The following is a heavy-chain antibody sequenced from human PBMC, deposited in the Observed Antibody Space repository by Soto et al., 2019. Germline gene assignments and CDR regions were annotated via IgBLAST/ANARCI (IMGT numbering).Heavy chain of an antibody. Sequence: QLQEPGPGLVKPSETLSLTCSVSGGSISSYFRNWIRQPPGKGLEWIGYIYDDESTNYNPSLEGRVTMLLDTSKNQFSLRLKSVTAADAAVYYCVSSRSAIYGDAFDVWGQGTKVTVS. J-gene: IGHJ3*01. V-gene: IGHV4-59*03. CDR1: GGSISSYF. D-gene: IGHD2-2*01. CDR3: VSSRSAIYGDAFDV. CDR2: IYDDEST.